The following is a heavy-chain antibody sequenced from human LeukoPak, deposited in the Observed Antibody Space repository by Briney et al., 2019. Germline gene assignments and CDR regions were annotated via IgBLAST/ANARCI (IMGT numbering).Heavy chain of an antibody. V-gene: IGHV3-21*01. CDR3: ARMQGIAAAGPGLDY. J-gene: IGHJ4*02. CDR2: ISSSSSYI. D-gene: IGHD6-13*01. CDR1: GLTFSSYS. Sequence: GGSLRLSCAASGLTFSSYSMNWVRQAPGKGLEWVSSISSSSSYIYYADSVKGRFTISRDNAKNSLYLQMNSLRAEDTAVYYCARMQGIAAAGPGLDYWGQGTLVTVSS.